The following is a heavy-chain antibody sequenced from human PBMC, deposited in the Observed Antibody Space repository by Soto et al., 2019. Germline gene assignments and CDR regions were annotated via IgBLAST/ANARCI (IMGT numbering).Heavy chain of an antibody. D-gene: IGHD3-10*01. Sequence: EVQLEESGGGLVQPGGSLSLSCAASGFTFGVYWMSWVRQAPGKGLEWLGTIKWDASEKKYVDSVKGRFTISRDNATSPLYLPMDSLRADDSAVYYGAKASGYGSRNSVNHYLDYWGHGTLVTVSS. CDR2: IKWDASEK. V-gene: IGHV3-7*01. J-gene: IGHJ4*01. CDR1: GFTFGVYW. CDR3: AKASGYGSRNSVNHYLDY.